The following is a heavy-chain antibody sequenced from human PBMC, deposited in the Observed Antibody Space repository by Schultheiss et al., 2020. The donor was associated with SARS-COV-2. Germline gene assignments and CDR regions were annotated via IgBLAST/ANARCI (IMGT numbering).Heavy chain of an antibody. V-gene: IGHV1-69*13. CDR1: GGTFSSYA. Sequence: SVKVSCKASGGTFSSYAISWVRQAPGQGLEWMGGIIPIFGTANYAQKFQGRVTITADESTSTAYMELSSLRSEDTAVYYCARDRYDFWSGYVSYWYFDLWGRGTLVTVAS. CDR3: ARDRYDFWSGYVSYWYFDL. D-gene: IGHD3-3*01. J-gene: IGHJ2*01. CDR2: IIPIFGTA.